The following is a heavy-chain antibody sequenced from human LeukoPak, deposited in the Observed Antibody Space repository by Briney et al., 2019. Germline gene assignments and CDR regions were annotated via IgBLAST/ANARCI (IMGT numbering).Heavy chain of an antibody. Sequence: SVKVSCKASGGTFSSYAISWVRQAPGQGLEWMGRIIPILGIANYAQKFQGRVTITADKSTSTAYMELSSLRSEDTAVYYCARDRGSGWYCFDSWGQGTLVTVSS. CDR3: ARDRGSGWYCFDS. CDR1: GGTFSSYA. J-gene: IGHJ4*02. CDR2: IIPILGIA. D-gene: IGHD6-19*01. V-gene: IGHV1-69*04.